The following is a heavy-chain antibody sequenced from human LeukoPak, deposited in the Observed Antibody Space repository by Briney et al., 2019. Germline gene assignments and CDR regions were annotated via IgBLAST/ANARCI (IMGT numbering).Heavy chain of an antibody. CDR2: ISGRDVST. V-gene: IGHV3-23*01. Sequence: GGSLRLSCAASGFTVSSNYMSWVRQAPGKGLEWVSVISGRDVSTYYADSVKGRFTISRDNSKNTLYLQMNSLRAEDTAVYYCAKGLRSCSGGSCRTYYFDYWGQGTLVTVSS. J-gene: IGHJ4*02. D-gene: IGHD2-15*01. CDR3: AKGLRSCSGGSCRTYYFDY. CDR1: GFTVSSNY.